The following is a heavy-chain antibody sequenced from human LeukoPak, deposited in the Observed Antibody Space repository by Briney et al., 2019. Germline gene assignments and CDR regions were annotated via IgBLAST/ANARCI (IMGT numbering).Heavy chain of an antibody. CDR3: AKGQRKYSSSWYDP. V-gene: IGHV3-23*01. D-gene: IGHD6-13*01. CDR1: GFTFSSYA. CDR2: ISGSGGST. J-gene: IGHJ5*02. Sequence: GSLRLSCAASGFTFSSYAMSWVRQAPGKGLEWVSAISGSGGSTYYADFVKGRFTISRDNSKNTLYLQMNSLRAEDTAVYYCAKGQRKYSSSWYDPWGQGTLVTVSS.